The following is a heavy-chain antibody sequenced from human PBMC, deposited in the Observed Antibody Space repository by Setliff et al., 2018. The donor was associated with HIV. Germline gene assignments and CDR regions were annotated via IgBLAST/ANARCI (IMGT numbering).Heavy chain of an antibody. CDR1: GGSFRGYY. CDR2: INHSGST. J-gene: IGHJ4*02. Sequence: SETLFLTCAVYGGSFRGYYWSWIRQPPGKGLEWIGEINHSGSTNYNPSLKSRVTISVDTSKSQFSLKLSSVTAADTALYYCARGSDYIWGNYRFPFDYWGQGTLVTVS. V-gene: IGHV4-34*01. D-gene: IGHD3-16*02. CDR3: ARGSDYIWGNYRFPFDY.